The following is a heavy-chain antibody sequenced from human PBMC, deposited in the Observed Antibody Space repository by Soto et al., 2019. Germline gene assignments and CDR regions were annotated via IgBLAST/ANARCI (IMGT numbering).Heavy chain of an antibody. V-gene: IGHV5-51*01. CDR3: ARHVSYTAMVY. Sequence: XDSLTISFKGSGYSFTRYWIGLVGQMPGKGLEWMGIIYPGDSDTRDSPSFQGQVTISADKSISTAYLQWSSLKASDTAMYYCARHVSYTAMVYWGQGTLVTVSS. CDR2: IYPGDSDT. D-gene: IGHD5-18*01. J-gene: IGHJ4*02. CDR1: GYSFTRYW.